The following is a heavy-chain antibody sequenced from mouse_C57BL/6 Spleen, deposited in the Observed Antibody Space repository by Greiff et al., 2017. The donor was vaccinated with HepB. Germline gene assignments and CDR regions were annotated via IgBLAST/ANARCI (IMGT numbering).Heavy chain of an antibody. CDR3: ARNLDGNYDYYAMDY. J-gene: IGHJ4*01. V-gene: IGHV2-2*01. D-gene: IGHD2-1*01. Sequence: VKLQESGPGLVQPSQSLSITCTVSGFSLTSYGVHWVRQSPGKGLEWLGVIWSGGSTDYNAAFISRLSISKDNSKSQVFFKMNSLQADDTAIYYCARNLDGNYDYYAMDYWGQGTSVTVSS. CDR2: IWSGGST. CDR1: GFSLTSYG.